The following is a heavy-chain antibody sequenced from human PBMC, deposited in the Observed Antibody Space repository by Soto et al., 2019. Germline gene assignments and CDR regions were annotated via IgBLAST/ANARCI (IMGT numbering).Heavy chain of an antibody. V-gene: IGHV1-18*01. CDR1: DYTFASYG. CDR2: ISAYNGNT. Sequence: ASVKVSCKASDYTFASYGISWVRQAPGQGLEWMGWISAYNGNTNYAQKFQGRVTMTTDTSTSTAYMELRSLRSDDTAVYYCATDPLVRGVIINDYWGQGTLVTVSS. CDR3: ATDPLVRGVIINDY. J-gene: IGHJ4*02. D-gene: IGHD3-10*01.